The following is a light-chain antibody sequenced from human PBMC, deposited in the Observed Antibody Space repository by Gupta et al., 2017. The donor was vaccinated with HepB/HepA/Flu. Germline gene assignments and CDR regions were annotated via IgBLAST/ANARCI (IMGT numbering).Light chain of an antibody. J-gene: IGKJ1*01. CDR1: QNVGSY. Sequence: VLTQSPATLSLSPGESATLSCTASQNVGSYLACYQQKPGQAPRLLIDYASNRATGIPARISGSWSGTYFILTISTLEPEYFAVYYCQQRSHALTFGQGTKVEIK. CDR3: QQRSHALT. V-gene: IGKV3-11*01. CDR2: YAS.